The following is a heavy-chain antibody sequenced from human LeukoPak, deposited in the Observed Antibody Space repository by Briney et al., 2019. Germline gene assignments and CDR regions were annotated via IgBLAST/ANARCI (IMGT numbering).Heavy chain of an antibody. J-gene: IGHJ6*03. Sequence: SVKVSCKASGYTFTSFDISWVRQAPGQGLEWMGGIIPIFGTANYAQKFQGRVTITTDESTSTAYMELSSLRSEDTAVYYCARGYYMDVWGKGTTVTVSS. V-gene: IGHV1-69*05. CDR1: GYTFTSFD. CDR2: IIPIFGTA. CDR3: ARGYYMDV.